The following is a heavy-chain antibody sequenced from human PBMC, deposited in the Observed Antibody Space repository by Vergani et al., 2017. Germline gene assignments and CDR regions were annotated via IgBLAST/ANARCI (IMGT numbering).Heavy chain of an antibody. V-gene: IGHV3-21*06. D-gene: IGHD2-8*01. CDR1: GFTFSDFS. CDR2: IGSSGPYI. J-gene: IGHJ6*02. Sequence: VQLVESGGSLVKPGGSLSLSCAASGFTFSDFSMSWVRQAPGKGLEWVAFIGSSGPYINYADSVKGRFIISRDNTNNSRLLQLRSLRAEDAAVYYCARDCTSGGCPDNYGMDVWGQGATVTVSS. CDR3: ARDCTSGGCPDNYGMDV.